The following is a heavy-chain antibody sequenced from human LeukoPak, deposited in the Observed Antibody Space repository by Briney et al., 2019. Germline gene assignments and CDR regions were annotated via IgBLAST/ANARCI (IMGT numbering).Heavy chain of an antibody. D-gene: IGHD4-17*01. CDR3: ARGPVTRFEI. Sequence: GGSLRLSCAASGFPFDNYGMAWVRQAPGKGLEWVSGITGNGGTTAYADSVKGRFTISRDNAKNSLFLQMNSLGAEDTALYYCARGPVTRFEIWGQGTMVTVSS. J-gene: IGHJ3*02. V-gene: IGHV3-20*04. CDR2: ITGNGGTT. CDR1: GFPFDNYG.